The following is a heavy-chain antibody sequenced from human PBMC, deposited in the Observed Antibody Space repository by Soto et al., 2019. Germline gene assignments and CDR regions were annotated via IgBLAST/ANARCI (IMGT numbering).Heavy chain of an antibody. CDR3: ARWTYLAFDI. D-gene: IGHD5-12*01. J-gene: IGHJ3*02. CDR1: GFTVSSNY. Sequence: GGSLRLSCAASGFTVSSNYMSWVRQAPGKGLEWVSVIYSGGSTYYADSVKGRFTISRHNSKNTLYLQMNSLRAEDMAVYYCARWTYLAFDIWGQGTMVTVSS. CDR2: IYSGGST. V-gene: IGHV3-53*04.